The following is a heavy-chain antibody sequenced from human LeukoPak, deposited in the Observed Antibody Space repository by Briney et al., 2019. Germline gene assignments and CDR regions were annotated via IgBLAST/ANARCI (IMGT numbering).Heavy chain of an antibody. CDR3: ARGNSNLNFDY. Sequence: PSETLSLTCTVSGGSISSGDYYWSWIRQPPGKGLEWIGYIYYSGSTYYNPSLKSRVTISVDTSKNQFSLKLSSVTAADTAVYYCARGNSNLNFDYWGQGTLVTVSS. D-gene: IGHD4-11*01. V-gene: IGHV4-30-4*01. J-gene: IGHJ4*02. CDR2: IYYSGST. CDR1: GGSISSGDYY.